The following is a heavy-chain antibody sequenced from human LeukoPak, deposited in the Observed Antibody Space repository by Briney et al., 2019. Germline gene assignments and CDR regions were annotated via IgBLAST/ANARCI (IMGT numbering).Heavy chain of an antibody. V-gene: IGHV3-30-3*01. D-gene: IGHD3-3*01. CDR3: ARDPGSGYYQRGYFDY. Sequence: GGSLRLCCAASGFTFSSYAMHWVRQAPGKGLEWVAVISYDGSNKYYADSVKGRFTISRDNSKNTLYLQMNSLRAEDTAVYYCARDPGSGYYQRGYFDYWGQGTLVTVSS. J-gene: IGHJ4*02. CDR1: GFTFSSYA. CDR2: ISYDGSNK.